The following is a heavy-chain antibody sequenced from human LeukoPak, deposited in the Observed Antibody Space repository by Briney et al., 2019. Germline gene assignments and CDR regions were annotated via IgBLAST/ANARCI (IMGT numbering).Heavy chain of an antibody. J-gene: IGHJ4*02. CDR3: AKDGRIRYFDLGGANFDY. V-gene: IGHV3-23*01. CDR1: GFTFSSYA. D-gene: IGHD3-9*01. CDR2: ISGSGGST. Sequence: PGGSLRLSCAASGFTFSSYAMSWVRQAPGKGLEWVSAISGSGGSTYYADSVKGRFTISRDNSKNTLYLQMNSLRAEDTAVYYCAKDGRIRYFDLGGANFDYWGQGTLVTVSS.